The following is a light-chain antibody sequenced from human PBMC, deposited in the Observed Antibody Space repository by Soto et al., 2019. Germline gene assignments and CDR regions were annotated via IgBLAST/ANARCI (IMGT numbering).Light chain of an antibody. CDR1: QSVNSD. CDR3: QHYSIWAPLT. Sequence: EIVMTQSPATLSVSPGERATLSCRASQSVNSDLAWYQQKPGQSPRLLIYDAFTRATGIPARFNASASGTEFTLTLNGLQSEDFALYDCQHYSIWAPLTVGGGTKVEI. V-gene: IGKV3-15*01. CDR2: DAF. J-gene: IGKJ4*01.